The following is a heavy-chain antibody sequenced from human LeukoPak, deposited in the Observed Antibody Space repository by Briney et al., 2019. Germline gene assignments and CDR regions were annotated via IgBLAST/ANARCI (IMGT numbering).Heavy chain of an antibody. CDR2: IYYSGST. D-gene: IGHD3-3*01. V-gene: IGHV4-59*01. CDR3: AGSGYLDAFDI. Sequence: SETLSLTCTVSGGSISSYYWSWIRQPPGKGLEWIGYIYYSGSTNYNPSLKSRVTISADTSKNQFSLKLSSVTAADTAVYYCAGSGYLDAFDIWGQGTMVTVSS. CDR1: GGSISSYY. J-gene: IGHJ3*02.